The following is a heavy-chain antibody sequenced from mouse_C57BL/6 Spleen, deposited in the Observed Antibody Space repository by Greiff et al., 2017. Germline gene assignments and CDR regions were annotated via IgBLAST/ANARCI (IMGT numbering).Heavy chain of an antibody. CDR1: GYTFTDYY. J-gene: IGHJ2*01. V-gene: IGHV1-76*01. Sequence: QVQLKQSGAELVRPGASVKLSCKASGYTFTDYYINWVKQRPGQGLEWIARIYPGSGNTYYNEKFKGKATLTAEKSSSTAYMQLSSLTSEDSAVYFCASGYYGSSSYFDYWGQGTTLTVSS. D-gene: IGHD1-1*01. CDR2: IYPGSGNT. CDR3: ASGYYGSSSYFDY.